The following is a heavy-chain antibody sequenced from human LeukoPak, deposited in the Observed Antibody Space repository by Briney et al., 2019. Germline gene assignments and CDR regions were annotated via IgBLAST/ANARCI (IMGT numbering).Heavy chain of an antibody. CDR1: GYTFTSYG. CDR3: ARDFAISSDWRHSNYMDV. V-gene: IGHV1-18*01. D-gene: IGHD6-25*01. J-gene: IGHJ6*03. CDR2: ISAYNGNT. Sequence: GASVKVSCKASGYTFTSYGISWVRQAPGQGLEWMGWISAYNGNTNYAQKLQGRVTMTTDTSTSTAYMELSRLRSDDTAVYYCARDFAISSDWRHSNYMDVWGKGTTVTVSS.